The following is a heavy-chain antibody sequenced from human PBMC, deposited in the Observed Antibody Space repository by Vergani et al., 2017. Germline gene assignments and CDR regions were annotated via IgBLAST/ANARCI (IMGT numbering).Heavy chain of an antibody. D-gene: IGHD2-15*01. V-gene: IGHV3-73*02. CDR3: ARDSDYCSGGSCYSLLLDY. CDR2: IRSKANSYAT. CDR1: GFTFSGSA. Sequence: EVQLVESGGGLVQPGGSLKLSCAASGFTFSGSAMHWVRQASGKGLEWVGRIRSKANSYATAYAASVKGRFTISRDDSKNTAYLQMNSLKTEDTAVYYCARDSDYCSGGSCYSLLLDYWGQGTLVTVSS. J-gene: IGHJ4*02.